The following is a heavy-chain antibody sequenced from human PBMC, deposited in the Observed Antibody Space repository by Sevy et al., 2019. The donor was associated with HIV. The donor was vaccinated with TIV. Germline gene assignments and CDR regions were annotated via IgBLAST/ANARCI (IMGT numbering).Heavy chain of an antibody. CDR2: ISAYNGNT. D-gene: IGHD4-17*01. V-gene: IGHV1-18*01. Sequence: ASVKVSCKASGYTFTSYGISWVRQAPGQGLEWMGWISAYNGNTNYAQKLQGRVTMTTDTSTSTAYMELRSLRSDDTAGYYCARVHLPAPTVNTGNWFDPWGQGTLVTVSS. CDR3: ARVHLPAPTVNTGNWFDP. J-gene: IGHJ5*02. CDR1: GYTFTSYG.